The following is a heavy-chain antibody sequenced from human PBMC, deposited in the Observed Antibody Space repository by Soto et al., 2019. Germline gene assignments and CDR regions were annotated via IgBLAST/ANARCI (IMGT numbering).Heavy chain of an antibody. D-gene: IGHD3-3*01. Sequence: GGSLRLSCAASGFTFSSYAMNWVRQAPGKGLEWVSGISGSGESTYYVDSVKGRFTISRDNSKNTLYLQVNSLRAEDTAVYYCAKGTAMSGYGPLDYWGQGTLVTVSS. V-gene: IGHV3-23*01. CDR3: AKGTAMSGYGPLDY. CDR1: GFTFSSYA. CDR2: ISGSGEST. J-gene: IGHJ4*02.